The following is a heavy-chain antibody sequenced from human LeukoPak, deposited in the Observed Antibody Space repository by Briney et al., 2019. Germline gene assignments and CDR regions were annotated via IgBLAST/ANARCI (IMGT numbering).Heavy chain of an antibody. CDR3: ARRAIPAAGTFDP. CDR1: GGSISTPDYY. J-gene: IGHJ5*02. Sequence: SETLSLTCSVSGGSISTPDYYWNWIRQPPGKGLEWIGRISYTGSTYYHPSLRSRVTMSVDTSKNQFSLELGSLTAADTAVYYCARRAIPAAGTFDPWGQGTLVTVSS. D-gene: IGHD6-13*01. V-gene: IGHV4-39*01. CDR2: ISYTGST.